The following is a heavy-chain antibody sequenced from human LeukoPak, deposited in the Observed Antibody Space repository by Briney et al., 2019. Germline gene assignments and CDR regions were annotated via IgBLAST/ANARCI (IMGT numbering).Heavy chain of an antibody. Sequence: GRSLRLSCAASGFTFSSYAMHWVRQAPGKGLEWVAVISYDGSNKYYADSVKGRFTISRDNSKNTLYLQMNSLRAEDTAVYYCARDLGDIVVVPAATNLIYYGMDVWGQGTTVTVSS. J-gene: IGHJ6*02. V-gene: IGHV3-30-3*01. CDR2: ISYDGSNK. D-gene: IGHD2-2*01. CDR3: ARDLGDIVVVPAATNLIYYGMDV. CDR1: GFTFSSYA.